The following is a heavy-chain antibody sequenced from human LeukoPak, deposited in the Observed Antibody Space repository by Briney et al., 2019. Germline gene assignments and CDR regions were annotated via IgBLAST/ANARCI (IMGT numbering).Heavy chain of an antibody. J-gene: IGHJ4*02. CDR1: GGSFSGYY. Sequence: SETLSLTCAVYGGSFSGYYWSWIRQPPGKGLEWIGEINHSGSTNYNPSLKSRVTISVDTSKNQFSLKLSSVTAADTAVYYCARRGHFGDCRLWGQGTLVTASS. CDR2: INHSGST. V-gene: IGHV4-34*01. CDR3: ARRGHFGDCRL. D-gene: IGHD2-21*02.